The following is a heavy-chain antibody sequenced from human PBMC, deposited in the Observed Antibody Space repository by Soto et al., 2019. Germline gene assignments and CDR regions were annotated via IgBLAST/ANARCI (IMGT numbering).Heavy chain of an antibody. D-gene: IGHD3-3*01. CDR1: GLTFSSYA. J-gene: IGHJ4*02. CDR2: LSGGVGRT. Sequence: EVQVLESGGGLVQPGGSLRLPCAASGLTFSSYARDWVRQPPGKGREWVSGLSGGVGRTYSADSLKGRFTISRDNAKNTLYLDMNSLRAEDTAIYYCAKDVRMAFDFWTAYPPSYGFWGQGTLVTVSS. V-gene: IGHV3-23*01. CDR3: AKDVRMAFDFWTAYPPSYGF.